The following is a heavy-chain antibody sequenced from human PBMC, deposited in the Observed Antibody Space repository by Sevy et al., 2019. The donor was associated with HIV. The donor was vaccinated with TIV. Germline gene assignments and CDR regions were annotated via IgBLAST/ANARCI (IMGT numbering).Heavy chain of an antibody. V-gene: IGHV3-48*01. CDR2: ISSSSSTI. D-gene: IGHD3-9*01. CDR1: GFTFSSYS. CDR3: ARETPYFDWLLYLDY. J-gene: IGHJ4*02. Sequence: GESLKISCAASGFTFSSYSMNWVRQAPGKGLEWVSYISSSSSTIYYADSVKGRFTISRDNAKNSLYLQMNSLRAEDTAVYYCARETPYFDWLLYLDYWGQGTLVTVSS.